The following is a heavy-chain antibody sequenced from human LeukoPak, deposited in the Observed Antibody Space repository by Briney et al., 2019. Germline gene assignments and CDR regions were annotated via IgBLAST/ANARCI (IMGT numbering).Heavy chain of an antibody. D-gene: IGHD2-21*01. CDR1: GGSISSYY. J-gene: IGHJ4*02. CDR3: AREHIVVSYFDY. CDR2: IYTSGST. Sequence: SETLSLTCTVSGGSISSYYWSWIRQPAGKGLEWIGRIYTSGSTNYNPSLKSRVTMSVDTSKNQFSLKLSSVTAADTAVHYCAREHIVVSYFDYWGQGTLVTVSS. V-gene: IGHV4-4*07.